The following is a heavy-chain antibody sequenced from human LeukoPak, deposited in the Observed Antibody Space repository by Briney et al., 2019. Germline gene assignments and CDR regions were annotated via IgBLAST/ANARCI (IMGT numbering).Heavy chain of an antibody. CDR2: IYPGDSDT. J-gene: IGHJ5*02. D-gene: IGHD6-13*01. V-gene: IGHV5-51*04. CDR3: ARTRRGIAAAGTNWFDP. Sequence: GESLKISCKGSGYSFTSYWIGWVRQMPGKGLEWMGIIYPGDSDTRYSPSFQGQVTISADKPISTAYLQWSSLKASDTAMYYCARTRRGIAAAGTNWFDPWGRGTLVTVSS. CDR1: GYSFTSYW.